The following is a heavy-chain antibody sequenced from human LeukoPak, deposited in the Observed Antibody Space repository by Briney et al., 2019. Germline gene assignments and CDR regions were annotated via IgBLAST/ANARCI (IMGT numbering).Heavy chain of an antibody. V-gene: IGHV1-18*01. Sequence: GASVKVSCKASGYTFTSYGISWVRQAPGQGLEWMGWISEYNGNTNYAQKLQGRVTMTTDTSTSTAYMELRSLRSDDTAVYYCARDLYRDSLPVSWFDPWGQGTLVTVSS. CDR2: ISEYNGNT. CDR3: ARDLYRDSLPVSWFDP. D-gene: IGHD4-11*01. CDR1: GYTFTSYG. J-gene: IGHJ5*02.